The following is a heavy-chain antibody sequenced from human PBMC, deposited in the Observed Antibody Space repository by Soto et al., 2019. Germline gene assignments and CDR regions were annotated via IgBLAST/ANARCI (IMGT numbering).Heavy chain of an antibody. CDR1: GFTFSSSE. D-gene: IGHD2-15*01. Sequence: PGGSLRLSCAASGFTFSSSEMYWVRQAPGKGLEWISYIHPGGQTIFCAESVKGRFTIPRDNAKHSVYLQMNSLRAEDTAVYYCARRGSRWGRGTKVTVSS. J-gene: IGHJ3*01. CDR3: ARRGSR. CDR2: IHPGGQTI. V-gene: IGHV3-48*03.